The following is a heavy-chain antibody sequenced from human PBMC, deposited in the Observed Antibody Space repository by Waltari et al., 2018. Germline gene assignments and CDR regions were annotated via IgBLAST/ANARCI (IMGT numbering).Heavy chain of an antibody. V-gene: IGHV1-2*06. J-gene: IGHJ4*02. CDR2: SNPSDGDT. CDR3: ARSGGGTTTFGVAE. CDR1: GYTFTDFF. Sequence: QVQLVQSGAEVKKSGASVKVSCKASGYTFTDFFIHWVRQAPGQGLEWKGQSNPSDGDTSDAQRFQGRVTMTGDTSITTAYMELTGLRSDDTAIYYCARSGGGTTTFGVAEWGQGSLVTVSS. D-gene: IGHD3-3*01.